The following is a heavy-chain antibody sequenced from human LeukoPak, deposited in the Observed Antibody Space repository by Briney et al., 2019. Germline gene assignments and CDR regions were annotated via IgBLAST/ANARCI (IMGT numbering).Heavy chain of an antibody. Sequence: GGSLRLSCAASGFTFSSYAMHWVRQAPGKGLEWVAVISYDGSNKYHADSVKGRFTISRDNSKNTLYLQMNSLRAEDTAVYYCARSRSIAKYYYGMDVWGQGTTVTVSS. CDR1: GFTFSSYA. J-gene: IGHJ6*02. D-gene: IGHD6-6*01. CDR2: ISYDGSNK. CDR3: ARSRSIAKYYYGMDV. V-gene: IGHV3-30-3*01.